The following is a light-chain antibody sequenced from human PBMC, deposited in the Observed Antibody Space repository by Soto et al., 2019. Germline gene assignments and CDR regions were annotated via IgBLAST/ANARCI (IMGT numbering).Light chain of an antibody. CDR2: RNV. CDR1: SSNIGGNA. J-gene: IGLJ2*01. CDR3: ASWDDSLNGVI. Sequence: QAVVTQPPSASGTPGQSVTISCSGSSSNIGGNAVNWYQQLPGTAPKLLIYRNVQRLSRVPDRFSGSKSGTSASLAISGLQSDDEADYYCASWDDSLNGVIFGGGTKLTVL. V-gene: IGLV1-44*01.